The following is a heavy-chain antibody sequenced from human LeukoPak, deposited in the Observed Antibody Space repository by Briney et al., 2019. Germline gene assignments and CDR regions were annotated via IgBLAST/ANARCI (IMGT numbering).Heavy chain of an antibody. CDR1: GFTFSSYA. D-gene: IGHD4-11*01. V-gene: IGHV3-23*01. CDR2: ISGSGGST. Sequence: TGGSLRLSCAASGFTFSSYAMSWVRQAPGKGLEWVSAISGSGGSTYYADYVKGRFTISRDNSKNTLYLQMNSLRAEDTAVYYCAKWSATVMNGYYYYMDVWGKGTTVTVSS. J-gene: IGHJ6*03. CDR3: AKWSATVMNGYYYYMDV.